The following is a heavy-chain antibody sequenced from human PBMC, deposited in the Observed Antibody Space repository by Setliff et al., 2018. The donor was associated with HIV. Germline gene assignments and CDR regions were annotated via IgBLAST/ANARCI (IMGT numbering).Heavy chain of an antibody. D-gene: IGHD4-17*01. CDR3: TKGVQRLRPYYFDS. J-gene: IGHJ4*02. CDR2: ISYDGSRI. Sequence: GGSLRLSCVASGFTFSTFAMHWVRQAPGKGLEWVSVISYDGSRISYADSVKGRFTISRDDSKNTLFLQLNTLRPEDTAVYYCTKGVQRLRPYYFDSWGQGTLVTVSS. V-gene: IGHV3-30*01. CDR1: GFTFSTFA.